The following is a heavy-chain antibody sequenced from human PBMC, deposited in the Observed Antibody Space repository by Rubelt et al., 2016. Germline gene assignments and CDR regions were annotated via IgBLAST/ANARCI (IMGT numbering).Heavy chain of an antibody. J-gene: IGHJ4*02. Sequence: SGFTFSSYSMNWVRQAPGKGLVWISRISTDGRSTSYADSVRGRFTISRDNSRNTLYLQMNSLRAEDTAVYYCAKGHSNLDYWGQGTLVTVSS. V-gene: IGHV3-74*01. CDR1: GFTFSSYS. CDR2: ISTDGRST. D-gene: IGHD6-13*01. CDR3: AKGHSNLDY.